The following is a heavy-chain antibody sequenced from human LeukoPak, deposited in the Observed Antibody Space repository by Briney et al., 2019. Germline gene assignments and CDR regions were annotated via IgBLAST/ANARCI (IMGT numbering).Heavy chain of an antibody. Sequence: SETLSLTCAVYGGSFSGYYWSWIRQPPGKGLEWIGEINHSGSTNYNPSLKSRVTISVDTSKNQFSLKLSSVTAADTAVYYCARYSGYSYGFFDYWGQGTLDTVSS. J-gene: IGHJ4*02. CDR2: INHSGST. D-gene: IGHD5-18*01. CDR3: ARYSGYSYGFFDY. V-gene: IGHV4-34*01. CDR1: GGSFSGYY.